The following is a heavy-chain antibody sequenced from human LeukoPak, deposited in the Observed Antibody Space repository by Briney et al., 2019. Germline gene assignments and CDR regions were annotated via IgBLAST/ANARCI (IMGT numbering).Heavy chain of an antibody. V-gene: IGHV3-48*03. CDR3: ARDLRSFAFDI. CDR2: ISSSGSTI. CDR1: GFTFSSYE. Sequence: PGGSLRLSCAASGFTFSSYEMNWVRQAPGKGLEWVSYISSSGSTIYYADSVKGRFTISRDNAKNSLYLQMNSLRAEDTAVYYCARDLRSFAFDIWGQGTMVTVSS. J-gene: IGHJ3*02.